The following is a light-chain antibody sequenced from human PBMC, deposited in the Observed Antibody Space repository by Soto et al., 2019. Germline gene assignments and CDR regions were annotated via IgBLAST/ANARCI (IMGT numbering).Light chain of an antibody. V-gene: IGLV2-14*01. J-gene: IGLJ1*01. Sequence: QSALTQPASVSGSPGQSITISCTGTSSGVGGYNYVSWYQQHPGKAPKLMIYEVNNRPSGISNRFSGSKSGNTASLTISALQAEDEADYYCNSYTSSTTYVFGTGTKGTVL. CDR2: EVN. CDR1: SSGVGGYNY. CDR3: NSYTSSTTYV.